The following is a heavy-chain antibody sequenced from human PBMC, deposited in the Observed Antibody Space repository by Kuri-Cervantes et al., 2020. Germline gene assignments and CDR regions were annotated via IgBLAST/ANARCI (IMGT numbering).Heavy chain of an antibody. CDR1: GGSISSGSYY. CDR2: IYTSGST. CDR3: ARGGKHNVLTGFPVIGHYGMDV. Sequence: LRLSCTVSGGSISSGSYYWSWIRQPAGKGLEWIGRIYTSGSTNYNPSLKSRVTISVDTSKNQFSLKLSSVTAADTAVYYCARGGKHNVLTGFPVIGHYGMDVWGQGTTVTVSS. D-gene: IGHD3-9*01. V-gene: IGHV4-61*02. J-gene: IGHJ6*02.